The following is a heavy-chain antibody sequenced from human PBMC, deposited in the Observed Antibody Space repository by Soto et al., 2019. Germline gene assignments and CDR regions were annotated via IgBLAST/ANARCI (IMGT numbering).Heavy chain of an antibody. J-gene: IGHJ4*02. Sequence: GGSLRLSCAASGFTFSSYAMHWVRQAPGKGMEWVAVISYDGSNKYYADSVKGRFTISRDNSKNTLYLQMNSLTAEDTAVYYCARDLPPYSSSWYELDYWGQGTLVTVSS. CDR2: ISYDGSNK. D-gene: IGHD6-13*01. V-gene: IGHV3-30*04. CDR3: ARDLPPYSSSWYELDY. CDR1: GFTFSSYA.